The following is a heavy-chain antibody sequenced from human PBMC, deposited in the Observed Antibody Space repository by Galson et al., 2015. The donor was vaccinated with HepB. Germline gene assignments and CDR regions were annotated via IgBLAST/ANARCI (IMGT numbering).Heavy chain of an antibody. D-gene: IGHD2-15*01. Sequence: PALVKPTQTLTLTCTFSGFSLSTSGVGVGWIRQPPGKALEWLALILWDDDKRYSPSLKSRLTISKDTSKNQVVLIMTNMDPVDTATYYCAYCSGGSCYKGVDYWGQGTLVTVSS. J-gene: IGHJ4*02. CDR2: ILWDDDK. CDR3: AYCSGGSCYKGVDY. CDR1: GFSLSTSGVG. V-gene: IGHV2-5*02.